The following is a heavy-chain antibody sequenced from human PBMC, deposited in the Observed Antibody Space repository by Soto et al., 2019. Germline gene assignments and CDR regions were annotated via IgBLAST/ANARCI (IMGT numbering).Heavy chain of an antibody. V-gene: IGHV1-3*01. CDR1: GYTFTSYA. J-gene: IGHJ4*02. Sequence: QVQLVQSGAEVKKPGASVKVSCKASGYTFTSYAMHWVRQAPGQRLEWMGWINAGNGNTKYSQKFQGRVTITRDTSASTAYMELSSLRSKDTAVYYCARGRYDILTGYYRPIDYWGQGTLVTVSS. D-gene: IGHD3-9*01. CDR3: ARGRYDILTGYYRPIDY. CDR2: INAGNGNT.